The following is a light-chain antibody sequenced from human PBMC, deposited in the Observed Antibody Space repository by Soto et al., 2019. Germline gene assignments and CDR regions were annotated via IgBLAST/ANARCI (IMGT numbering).Light chain of an antibody. CDR1: SGRIGSNY. CDR2: EDN. J-gene: IGLJ2*01. CDR3: QSYDAINVV. Sequence: NFMLTQPHSVSVSPGATVTISCTRSSGRIGSNYVQWYQQRPGSAPTTVIFEDNRRPSGVPDRFSASIDISSNSASLTISGLRTEDEADYYCQSYDAINVVFGGGTQLTVL. V-gene: IGLV6-57*04.